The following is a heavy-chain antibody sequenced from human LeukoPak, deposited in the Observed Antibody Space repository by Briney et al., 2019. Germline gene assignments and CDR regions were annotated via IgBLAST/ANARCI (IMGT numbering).Heavy chain of an antibody. J-gene: IGHJ4*02. Sequence: SETLSLTCTVSGGSISSYYWSWIRQPPGKGLEWIGYIYYSGNTNYNPSLKSRVTISVDTSKNQFSLKLSSVTAADAAVYYCARTLWCVSYFDYWGQGTLVTVSS. CDR3: ARTLWCVSYFDY. CDR1: GGSISSYY. V-gene: IGHV4-59*08. D-gene: IGHD2-8*01. CDR2: IYYSGNT.